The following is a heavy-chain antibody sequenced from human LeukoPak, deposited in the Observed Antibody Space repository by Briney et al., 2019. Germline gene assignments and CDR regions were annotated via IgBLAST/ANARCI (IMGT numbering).Heavy chain of an antibody. CDR3: ARDTIRYYYMDV. CDR2: IYYSGST. CDR1: GGSISSYY. Sequence: SETLSLTCTVSGGSISSYYWSWTRQPPGKGLEWIGYIYYSGSTNYNPSLKSRVTISVDTSKNQFSLKLSSVTAADTAVYYCARDTIRYYYMDVWGKGTTVTVSS. J-gene: IGHJ6*03. V-gene: IGHV4-59*01. D-gene: IGHD2-2*02.